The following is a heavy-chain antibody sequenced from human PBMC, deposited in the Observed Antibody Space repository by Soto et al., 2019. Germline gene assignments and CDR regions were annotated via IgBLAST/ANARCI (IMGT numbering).Heavy chain of an antibody. V-gene: IGHV4-59*12. CDR2: FSYTGTT. CDR3: ARSVFP. J-gene: IGHJ5*02. CDR1: GDSISSYY. Sequence: SETLSLTCSVSGDSISSYYWNWIRQPPGKGLEWIGYFSYTGTTNYNPSLKSRVTISVDTSKNQFSLKLSSVTAADTAVYYCARSVFPWGQGTLVTVSS.